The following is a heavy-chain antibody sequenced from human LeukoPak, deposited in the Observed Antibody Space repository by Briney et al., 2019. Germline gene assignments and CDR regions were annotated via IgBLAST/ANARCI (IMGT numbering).Heavy chain of an antibody. D-gene: IGHD6-19*01. J-gene: IGHJ4*02. CDR3: AKDPGIAVAGTFDY. V-gene: IGHV3-23*01. CDR2: ISGSGGST. Sequence: PGRSLRLSCAASGFTFSSYAMSWVRQAPGKGLEWVSGISGSGGSTYYADSVKGRFTISRDNSKNTLYLQMNSLRAEDTAVYYCAKDPGIAVAGTFDYWGQGTLVTVSS. CDR1: GFTFSSYA.